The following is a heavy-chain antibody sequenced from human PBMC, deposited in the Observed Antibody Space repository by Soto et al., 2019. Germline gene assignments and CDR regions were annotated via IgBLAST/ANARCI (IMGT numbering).Heavy chain of an antibody. Sequence: GASVKVSCKASGGTFSSYAISWVRQAPGQGLEWMGGIIPIFGTANYAQKFQGRVTITADESTSTAYMELSSLRSEDTAVYYCARDPEVHLAATGPGLNEAFDIWGQGTMVTVSS. CDR3: ARDPEVHLAATGPGLNEAFDI. CDR2: IIPIFGTA. V-gene: IGHV1-69*13. CDR1: GGTFSSYA. J-gene: IGHJ3*02.